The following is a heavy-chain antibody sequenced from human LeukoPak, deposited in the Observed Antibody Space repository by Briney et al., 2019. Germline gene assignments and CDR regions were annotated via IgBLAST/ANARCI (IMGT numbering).Heavy chain of an antibody. V-gene: IGHV6-1*01. CDR1: GDSVSSNSAA. CDR2: TLYRSKWYN. J-gene: IGHJ4*02. CDR3: ARTIAGAAAYDY. D-gene: IGHD6-13*01. Sequence: SQTFSLTCAISGDSVSSNSAAWNWIRQSPSRGLEWLGRTLYRSKWYNDYAVSVKSRVAINADTSKNQFSLQLKPVTPEDTAVYYCARTIAGAAAYDYWGQGTLVTVSS.